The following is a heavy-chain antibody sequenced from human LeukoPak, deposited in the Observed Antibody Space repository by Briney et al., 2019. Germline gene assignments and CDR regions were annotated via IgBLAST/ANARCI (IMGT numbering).Heavy chain of an antibody. CDR1: GYNFRAYY. J-gene: IGHJ3*02. Sequence: ASVKVSCKASGYNFRAYYIHWVRQAPGQGLEWLGYIRPMTGDTNYAQKFQGRVTMTRDTSISTAYMELSRLRSDDTAVYYCARVKEYSSSWYGAFDIWGQGTMVTVSS. D-gene: IGHD6-13*01. CDR2: IRPMTGDT. V-gene: IGHV1-2*02. CDR3: ARVKEYSSSWYGAFDI.